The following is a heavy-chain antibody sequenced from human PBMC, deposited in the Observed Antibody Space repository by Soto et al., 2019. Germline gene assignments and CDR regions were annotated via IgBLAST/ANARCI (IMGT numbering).Heavy chain of an antibody. V-gene: IGHV1-58*01. CDR1: GFTFTSSA. D-gene: IGHD3-10*01. CDR2: IVVGSGNT. CDR3: AADPASHYYGSGSYSPSNYYYYGMDV. Sequence: SVKVSCKASGFTFTSSAVQWGRQARGQRLEWIGWIVVGSGNTNYAQKFQERVTITRDMSTSTAYMELSSLRSEDTAVYYCAADPASHYYGSGSYSPSNYYYYGMDVWGQGTTVTVSS. J-gene: IGHJ6*02.